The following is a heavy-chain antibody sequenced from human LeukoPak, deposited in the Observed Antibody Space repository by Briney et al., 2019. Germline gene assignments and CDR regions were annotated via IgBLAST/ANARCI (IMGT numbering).Heavy chain of an antibody. CDR2: ISSSGSTI. CDR1: GFTFSSYS. V-gene: IGHV3-48*02. J-gene: IGHJ5*02. Sequence: PRGSRRLSCAVSGFTFSSYSMNWVRQAPGKGLEWVSYISSSGSTIYYADSVKGRFTISRDNAKNSLYLQMNSLRDEDTAVYYCARGPIVGPTKGFDRWGQGTLVSVSS. D-gene: IGHD1-26*01. CDR3: ARGPIVGPTKGFDR.